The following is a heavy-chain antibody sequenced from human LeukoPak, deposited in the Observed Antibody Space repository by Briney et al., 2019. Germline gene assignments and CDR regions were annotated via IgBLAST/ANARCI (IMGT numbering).Heavy chain of an antibody. CDR2: IYYSGST. CDR3: ARYYYDNSGSIYAFDI. D-gene: IGHD3-22*01. J-gene: IGHJ3*02. V-gene: IGHV4-59*01. CDR1: GGSIGSYY. Sequence: SETLSLTCTVSGGSIGSYYWSWIRQPPGKGLVWIGYIYYSGSTNYNPSLKSRVTISVDTSKNQFSLKLSSVTSADTAVYYCARYYYDNSGSIYAFDIWGQGTMVTVSS.